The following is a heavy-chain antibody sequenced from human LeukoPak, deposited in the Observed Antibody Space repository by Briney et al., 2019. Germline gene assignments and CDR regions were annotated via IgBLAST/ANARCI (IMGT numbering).Heavy chain of an antibody. D-gene: IGHD3-10*01. J-gene: IGHJ4*02. CDR1: GFTLSTYW. CDR3: AKDRIYADGLWDFDY. V-gene: IGHV3-7*05. Sequence: GGSLRLSCSGSGFTLSTYWMSWVRQAPGKGLEWVANIKQDGSEKYYADSVKGRFTISRDNSKNTLYLQMNSLRADDTAVYYCAKDRIYADGLWDFDYWGQGTLVTVSS. CDR2: IKQDGSEK.